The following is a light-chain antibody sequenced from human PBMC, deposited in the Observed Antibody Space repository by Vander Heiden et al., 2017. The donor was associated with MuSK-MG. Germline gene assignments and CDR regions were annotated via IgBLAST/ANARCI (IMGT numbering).Light chain of an antibody. CDR1: SGSIASNY. J-gene: IGLJ2*01. CDR3: QSYDSSNQDVV. CDR2: EDN. Sequence: NFMLTQPHSVPQSPGKTLTTSCTGSSGSIASNYVQWYQQRPGSAPTTVIYEDNQRPSGVPDRFSGSIDSSSNSASLTISGLKTEDEADYYCQSYDSSNQDVVFGGGTKLTVL. V-gene: IGLV6-57*02.